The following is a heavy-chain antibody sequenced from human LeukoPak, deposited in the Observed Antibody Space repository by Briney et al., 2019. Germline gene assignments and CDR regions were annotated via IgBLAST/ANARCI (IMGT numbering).Heavy chain of an antibody. J-gene: IGHJ5*02. D-gene: IGHD3-22*01. CDR2: INPNSGVT. CDR3: ARDSDSGYYLYNWFDP. Sequence: ASVRVSCKASGYTFTDYHMHWVRQAPGQGLEWMGWINPNSGVTKYAQKFQGRVTMTGDTSISTAYMELSRLRSDDTAVYYCARDSDSGYYLYNWFDPWGQGTLVTVSS. V-gene: IGHV1-2*02. CDR1: GYTFTDYH.